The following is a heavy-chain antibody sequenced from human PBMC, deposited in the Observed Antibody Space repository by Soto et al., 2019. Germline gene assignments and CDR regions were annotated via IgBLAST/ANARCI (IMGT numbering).Heavy chain of an antibody. J-gene: IGHJ4*02. CDR1: GYTFTSYW. D-gene: IGHD2-2*01. CDR3: ARSYSSSLDS. CDR2: IEPSDSYT. V-gene: IGHV5-10-1*01. Sequence: GXXXXISCKCFGYTFTSYWIIWGRQMPGKGLEWMGRIEPSDSYTNYSPSFQGHVTISADKSINTAYLQWSSLEVSDTAIYYCARSYSSSLDSWGQGTLVTVSS.